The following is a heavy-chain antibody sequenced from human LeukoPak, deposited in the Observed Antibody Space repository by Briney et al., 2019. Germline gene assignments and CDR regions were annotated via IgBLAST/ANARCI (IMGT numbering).Heavy chain of an antibody. Sequence: SETLSLTCAVYGGSFSGYYWSWIRQPPGKGLEWIGEISHSGSTNYNPSLKSRVTISVDTSKNQFSLKLSSVTAADTAVYYCARGPYYYDSSGYSHDFDYWGQGTLVTVSS. CDR3: ARGPYYYDSSGYSHDFDY. D-gene: IGHD3-22*01. V-gene: IGHV4-34*01. J-gene: IGHJ4*02. CDR2: ISHSGST. CDR1: GGSFSGYY.